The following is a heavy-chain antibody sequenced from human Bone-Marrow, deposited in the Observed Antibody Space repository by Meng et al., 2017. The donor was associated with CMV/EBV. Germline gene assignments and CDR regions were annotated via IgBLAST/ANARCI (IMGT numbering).Heavy chain of an antibody. CDR2: ISAYNGNT. CDR3: ARVLEAAHDY. D-gene: IGHD3-3*01. CDR1: GYTFTSYG. V-gene: IGHV1-18*01. J-gene: IGHJ4*02. Sequence: QVQLVPSGSELKQPGASVKVSCRTSGYTFTSYGISWVRQAPEQGLEWMGWISAYNGNTNYAQKLQGRVTMTTDTSTSTAYMELRSLRSDDTAVYYCARVLEAAHDYWGQGTLVTVSS.